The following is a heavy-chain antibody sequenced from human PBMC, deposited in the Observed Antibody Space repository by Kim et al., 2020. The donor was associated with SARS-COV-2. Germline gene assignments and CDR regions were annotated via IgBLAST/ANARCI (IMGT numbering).Heavy chain of an antibody. Sequence: SVKVSCKASGGTFSSYAISWVRQAPGQGLEWMGRIIPILGIANYAQKFQGRVTITADKSTSTAYMELSSLRSEDTAVYYCAGRASYYDYVWGSYRDDYYYYGMDVWGQGTTVTVSS. CDR2: IIPILGIA. D-gene: IGHD3-16*02. J-gene: IGHJ6*02. V-gene: IGHV1-69*04. CDR3: AGRASYYDYVWGSYRDDYYYYGMDV. CDR1: GGTFSSYA.